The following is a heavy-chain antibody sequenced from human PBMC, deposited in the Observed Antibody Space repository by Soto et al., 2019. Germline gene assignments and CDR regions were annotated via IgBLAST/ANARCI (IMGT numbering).Heavy chain of an antibody. V-gene: IGHV1-69*13. CDR2: IIPIFGTA. J-gene: IGHJ4*02. D-gene: IGHD2-15*01. CDR3: ARDIGYCSGGSCPDY. CDR1: GGTFSSYA. Sequence: ASVKVSCKASGGTFSSYAISWVRQAPAQGLEWMGGIIPIFGTANYAQKFQGRVTITADESTSTAYMELSSLRSEDTAVYYCARDIGYCSGGSCPDYWGQGTLVTVSS.